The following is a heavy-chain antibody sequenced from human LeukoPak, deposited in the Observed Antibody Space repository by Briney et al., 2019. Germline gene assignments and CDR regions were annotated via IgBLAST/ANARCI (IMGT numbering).Heavy chain of an antibody. D-gene: IGHD2-2*01. J-gene: IGHJ4*02. V-gene: IGHV3-21*01. CDR1: GFTFSIYS. Sequence: GGSLRLSCAASGFTFSIYSMNWVRQAPGNGLEWVSSISSSSSYIYYADSVKGRFTISRDNAKNSLYLQMNSLRAEDTAVYYCARGGVVPAASDYWGQGTLVTVSS. CDR2: ISSSSSYI. CDR3: ARGGVVPAASDY.